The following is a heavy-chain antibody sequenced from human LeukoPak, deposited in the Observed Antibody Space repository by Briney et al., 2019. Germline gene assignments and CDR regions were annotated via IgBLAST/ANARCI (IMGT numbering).Heavy chain of an antibody. CDR2: INHSGST. D-gene: IGHD3-3*01. J-gene: IGHJ3*02. V-gene: IGHV4-34*01. Sequence: PSETLSLTCAVYGGSFSGYYWSWIRQPPGKGLEWIGEINHSGSTNYNPSLKSRVTISVDTSKNQFSLKLSSVTAADTAVYYCARTYYDFWSGYYPRGAFNIWGQGTMVTVSS. CDR1: GGSFSGYY. CDR3: ARTYYDFWSGYYPRGAFNI.